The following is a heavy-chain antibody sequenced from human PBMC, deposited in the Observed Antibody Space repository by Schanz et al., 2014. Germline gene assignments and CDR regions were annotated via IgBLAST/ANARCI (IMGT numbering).Heavy chain of an antibody. D-gene: IGHD2-15*01. CDR3: ARGGGSYYITFYYFDY. CDR1: GFTFSSYG. V-gene: IGHV3-64*01. Sequence: VQLVESGGCVVQPGGSLRLSCAASGFTFSSYGMHWVRQAPGKGLEYVSAISSNGGSTYYANSVKGRFTISRDNSKNTLYLQMGSLRAEDMAVYYCARGGGSYYITFYYFDYWGQGTLVTVSS. CDR2: ISSNGGST. J-gene: IGHJ4*02.